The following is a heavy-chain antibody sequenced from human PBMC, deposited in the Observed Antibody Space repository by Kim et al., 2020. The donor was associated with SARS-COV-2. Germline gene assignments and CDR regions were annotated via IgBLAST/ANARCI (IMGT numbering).Heavy chain of an antibody. CDR1: GFTFSTYF. CDR3: VREYGTVPTHDWNFDL. D-gene: IGHD4-4*01. J-gene: IGHJ2*01. CDR2: INPDGRST. V-gene: IGHV3-74*01. Sequence: GGSLRLSCAASGFTFSTYFMHWVRQAPGEGLVWVSRINPDGRSTAYADSVRGRFTSSRDNAKNTLYLQMNSLGVEDTAFYFCVREYGTVPTHDWNFDLWG.